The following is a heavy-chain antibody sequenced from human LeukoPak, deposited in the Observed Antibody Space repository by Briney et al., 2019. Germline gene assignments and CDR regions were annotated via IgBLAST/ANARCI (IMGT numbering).Heavy chain of an antibody. CDR3: ASGEIYSYYFDY. CDR2: INPSAGTT. Sequence: ASVKVSCKASGYSFTSYYMHWVRQAPGQGLEWMGIINPSAGTTTYAQKFQGRVTITADKSTSTAYMELSSLRSEDTAVYYCASGEIYSYYFDYWGQGTLVTVSS. D-gene: IGHD2-15*01. CDR1: GYSFTSYY. V-gene: IGHV1-46*01. J-gene: IGHJ4*02.